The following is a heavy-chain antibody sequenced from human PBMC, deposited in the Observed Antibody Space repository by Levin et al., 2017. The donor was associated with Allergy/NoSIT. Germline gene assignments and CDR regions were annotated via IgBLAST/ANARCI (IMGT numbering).Heavy chain of an antibody. J-gene: IGHJ4*02. CDR1: GGSISSSSYY. CDR2: IYYSGST. Sequence: PSETLSLTCTVSGGSISSSSYYWGWIRQPPGKGLEWIGSIYYSGSTYYNPSLKSRVTISVDTSKNQFSLKLSSVTAADTAVYYCAGTITMVRGVLDYWGQGTLVTVSS. CDR3: AGTITMVRGVLDY. D-gene: IGHD3-10*01. V-gene: IGHV4-39*01.